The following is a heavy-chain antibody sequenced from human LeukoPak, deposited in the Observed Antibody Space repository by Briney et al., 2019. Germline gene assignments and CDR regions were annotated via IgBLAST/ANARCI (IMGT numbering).Heavy chain of an antibody. CDR2: ISGDGATT. CDR3: ANQYPG. V-gene: IGHV3-23*01. CDR1: GFTFSTHA. J-gene: IGHJ4*02. D-gene: IGHD4-11*01. Sequence: GGSLRLSCAPSGFTFSTHAMSWVRQAPGKGLDWVSAISGDGATTYYADSVKGRFTISRDNSKNTLYLQMNSLRAEDTAVYYCANQYPGWGQGTLVTVSS.